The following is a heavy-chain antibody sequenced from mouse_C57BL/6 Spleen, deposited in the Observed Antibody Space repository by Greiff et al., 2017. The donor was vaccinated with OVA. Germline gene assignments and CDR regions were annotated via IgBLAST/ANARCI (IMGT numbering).Heavy chain of an antibody. J-gene: IGHJ2*01. V-gene: IGHV1-42*01. CDR2: INPSTGGT. Sequence: EVKLEESGPELVKPGASVKISCKASGYSFTGYYMNWVKQSPEKSLEWIGEINPSTGGTTYNQKFKAKATLTVDKSSSTAYMQLKSLTSEDSAVYYCASRDYPTTVDYWGQGTTLTVSS. D-gene: IGHD2-13*01. CDR3: ASRDYPTTVDY. CDR1: GYSFTGYY.